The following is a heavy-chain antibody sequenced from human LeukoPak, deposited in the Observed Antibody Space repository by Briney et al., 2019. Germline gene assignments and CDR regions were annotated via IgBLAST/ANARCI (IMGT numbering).Heavy chain of an antibody. J-gene: IGHJ5*02. D-gene: IGHD4-4*01. CDR2: INPNSGGT. CDR3: ARATVTPRRKNRFDP. CDR1: GYTFTGYY. V-gene: IGHV1-2*02. Sequence: ASVKVSCKASGYTFTGYYMHWVRQAPGQGLEWMGWINPNSGGTNYAQKFQGRVTMTRDTSISTAYMELSRLRSEDTAVYYCARATVTPRRKNRFDPWGQGTLVTVSS.